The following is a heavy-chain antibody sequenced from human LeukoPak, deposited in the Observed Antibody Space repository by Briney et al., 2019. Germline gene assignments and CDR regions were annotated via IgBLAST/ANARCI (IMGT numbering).Heavy chain of an antibody. CDR3: ARERDDYYDPGPLDY. V-gene: IGHV3-74*01. D-gene: IGHD3-22*01. J-gene: IGHJ4*02. CDR1: GFGFSRYW. Sequence: GGSLRLSCAASGFGFSRYWMHWVRHAPGTRLKWVSRIYRDGSTTDYADSVKGRFSISRDNSKNTLYLDMNSLRAGDTAVYYCARERDDYYDPGPLDYWGQGTLVTVSS. CDR2: IYRDGSTT.